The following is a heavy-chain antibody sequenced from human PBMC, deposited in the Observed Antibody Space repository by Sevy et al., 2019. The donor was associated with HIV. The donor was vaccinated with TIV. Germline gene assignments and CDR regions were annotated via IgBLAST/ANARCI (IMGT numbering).Heavy chain of an antibody. CDR3: ARQPAGGEDYFDY. V-gene: IGHV5-51*01. CDR1: GYSFANYW. J-gene: IGHJ4*02. D-gene: IGHD3-10*01. CDR2: IYPRDSDT. Sequence: GESLKISCKGSGYSFANYWIGWVRQMPGKGLEWMGIIYPRDSDTRYSPSFQGQVTISAVKPITTAYLQWSSLKASDTAMYYCARQPAGGEDYFDYWGQGTLVTVSS.